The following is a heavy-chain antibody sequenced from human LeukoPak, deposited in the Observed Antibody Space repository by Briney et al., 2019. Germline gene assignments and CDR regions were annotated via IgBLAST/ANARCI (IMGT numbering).Heavy chain of an antibody. CDR1: GFTFISYS. CDR2: ISSSSSYI. D-gene: IGHD3-3*01. CDR3: AKTSLSGSSGHYYYTDV. V-gene: IGHV3-21*01. Sequence: PPGSLTLSCPVSGFTFISYSMNWVRQPAGKGLDGVAAISSSSSYIYYADSVKGRFTISRDNSKNTVSLQLNNLRIEDRALYYCAKTSLSGSSGHYYYTDVWGKGTTVTVSS. J-gene: IGHJ6*03.